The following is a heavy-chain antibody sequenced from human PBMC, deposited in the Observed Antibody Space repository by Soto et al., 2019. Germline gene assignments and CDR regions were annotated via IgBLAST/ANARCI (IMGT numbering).Heavy chain of an antibody. Sequence: EVQLLESGGGLAQPGGSLRLSCAASGFTFSSYAMRWVRQAPGKGLEWVSAISGSGGSTYYADSVKGRFTISRDNSKNTLYLQMNSLRAEDTAVYYCAKVAYDSSGYYQNDYWGQGTLVTVSS. J-gene: IGHJ4*02. CDR3: AKVAYDSSGYYQNDY. D-gene: IGHD3-22*01. CDR2: ISGSGGST. CDR1: GFTFSSYA. V-gene: IGHV3-23*01.